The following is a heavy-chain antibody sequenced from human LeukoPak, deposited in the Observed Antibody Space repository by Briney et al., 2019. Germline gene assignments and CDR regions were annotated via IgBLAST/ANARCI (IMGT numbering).Heavy chain of an antibody. CDR3: ARDYSSSWYVSYYYMDV. CDR1: GFIFKKYW. D-gene: IGHD6-13*01. CDR2: IKEDGSET. J-gene: IGHJ6*03. Sequence: GGSLRLSCAASGFIFKKYWMNWVRQVPGKGLECLANIKEDGSETYYADSVKGRFTISRDNPKNLLFLQINSLRVEDTAVYYCARDYSSSWYVSYYYMDVWGKGTTVTVSS. V-gene: IGHV3-7*01.